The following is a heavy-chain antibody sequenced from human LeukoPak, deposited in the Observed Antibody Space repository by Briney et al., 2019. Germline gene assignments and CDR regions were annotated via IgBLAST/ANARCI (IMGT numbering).Heavy chain of an antibody. J-gene: IGHJ4*02. D-gene: IGHD3-22*01. Sequence: SETLSLTCTVSGGSISSYYWSWIRRPPGKGLEWIGYIYYSGSTNYNPSLKSRVTISVDTSKNQFSLKLSSVTAADTAVYYCARGNYGSSGYQDNIDYWGQGTLVTVSS. CDR1: GGSISSYY. CDR3: ARGNYGSSGYQDNIDY. V-gene: IGHV4-59*01. CDR2: IYYSGST.